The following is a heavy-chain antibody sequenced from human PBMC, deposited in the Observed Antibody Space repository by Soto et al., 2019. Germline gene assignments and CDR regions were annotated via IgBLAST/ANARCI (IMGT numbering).Heavy chain of an antibody. D-gene: IGHD3-3*01. CDR3: ARDLVRFWEGALGY. CDR2: IKQDGSEK. J-gene: IGHJ4*02. Sequence: GGSLRLSCAASGFTFSSYWMSWVRQAPGKGLEWVANIKQDGSEKYYVDSVKGRFTISRDNAKNSLYLQMNSLRAEDTAVYYCARDLVRFWEGALGYWGQGTLVTVSS. CDR1: GFTFSSYW. V-gene: IGHV3-7*01.